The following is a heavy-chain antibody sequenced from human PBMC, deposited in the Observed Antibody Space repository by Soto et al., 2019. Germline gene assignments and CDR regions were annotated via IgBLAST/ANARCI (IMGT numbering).Heavy chain of an antibody. CDR2: VKPNSGGT. CDR3: ARANWGLDV. J-gene: IGHJ6*02. Sequence: QLQLVQSGAEVKQPGASVKVSCKASGYFFIDYYIHWVRQAPGQGLEWMGWVKPNSGGTDYALKFQVRVTMTGDTSISTAYMELSSLRSDDTAVYYCARANWGLDVWGQGTTVTVSS. V-gene: IGHV1-2*02. CDR1: GYFFIDYY.